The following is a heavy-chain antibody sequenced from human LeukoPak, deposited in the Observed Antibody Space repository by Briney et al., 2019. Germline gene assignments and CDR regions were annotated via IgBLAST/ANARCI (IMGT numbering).Heavy chain of an antibody. CDR2: ISSSSSTI. J-gene: IGHJ4*02. CDR3: ARDRGKDYFDN. D-gene: IGHD4-23*01. CDR1: GFTFSSYA. V-gene: IGHV3-48*01. Sequence: PGGSLRLSCAASGFTFSSYAMHWVRQAPGKGLEWVSYISSSSSTIYYADSVKGRFTISRDNAKNSLYLQMNSLRAEDTAVYYCARDRGKDYFDNWGQGTQVTVSS.